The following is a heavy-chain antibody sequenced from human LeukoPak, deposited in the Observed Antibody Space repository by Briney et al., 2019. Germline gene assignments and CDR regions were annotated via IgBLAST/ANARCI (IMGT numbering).Heavy chain of an antibody. Sequence: GGFLRLSCAASGFTFSSYGMHWVRQAPGKGLEWVAVISYDGSNKYYADPVKGRFTISRDNSMNTLYLRMNSLRDEDTAVYYCAQAWRWLQLNYWGQGTLVTVSS. J-gene: IGHJ4*02. D-gene: IGHD5-24*01. CDR2: ISYDGSNK. V-gene: IGHV3-30*18. CDR1: GFTFSSYG. CDR3: AQAWRWLQLNY.